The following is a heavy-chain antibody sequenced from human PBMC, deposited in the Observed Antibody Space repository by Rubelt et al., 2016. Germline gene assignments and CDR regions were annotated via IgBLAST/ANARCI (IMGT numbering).Heavy chain of an antibody. CDR1: GFTFSSYG. CDR2: IRYDGSNK. V-gene: IGHV3-30*02. Sequence: GGSLRLSCAASGFTFSSYGMHWVRQAPGKGLEWVAFIRYDGSNKYYADSVKGRFTISRDNSKNTLYLQMNSLRAEDTAVYYCAKAPRIGGSYQIDAFDIWGQGTMVTVSS. D-gene: IGHD1-26*01. J-gene: IGHJ3*02. CDR3: AKAPRIGGSYQIDAFDI.